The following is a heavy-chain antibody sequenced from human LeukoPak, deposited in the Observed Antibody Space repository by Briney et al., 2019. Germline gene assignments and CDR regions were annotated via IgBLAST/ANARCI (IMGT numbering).Heavy chain of an antibody. V-gene: IGHV3-53*01. D-gene: IGHD5-18*01. J-gene: IGHJ4*02. CDR2: IYGADST. CDR3: ARDGEYSYGYGFDY. Sequence: GGSLRLSCAASGFTVSNYYVSWVREAPGKGLEWVSVIYGADSTYYADSVKGRFTISRDNSKNTLYFQMNSLRAEDTAVYYCARDGEYSYGYGFDYWGQGTLVTVSS. CDR1: GFTVSNYY.